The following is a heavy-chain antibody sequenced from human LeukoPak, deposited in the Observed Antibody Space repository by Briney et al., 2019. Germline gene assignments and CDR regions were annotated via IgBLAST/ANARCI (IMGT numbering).Heavy chain of an antibody. CDR3: AIGGTHDYGDYYFDY. V-gene: IGHV5-51*01. D-gene: IGHD4-17*01. Sequence: GEPLKISCRGSGYSFTDHWVAWVRHMPGKGLEWMGFIWPGDSSTMYSPSFQGQVTMSVDKSISTAYLQWNSLKASDTAMYYCAIGGTHDYGDYYFDYWGQGTLVTVSS. CDR1: GYSFTDHW. CDR2: IWPGDSST. J-gene: IGHJ4*02.